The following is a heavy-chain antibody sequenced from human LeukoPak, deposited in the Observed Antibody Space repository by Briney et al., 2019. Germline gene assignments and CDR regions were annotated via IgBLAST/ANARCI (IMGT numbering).Heavy chain of an antibody. CDR1: GFTVSSSY. CDR3: ARDGAHSRIPI. D-gene: IGHD4/OR15-4a*01. V-gene: IGHV3-66*01. J-gene: IGHJ4*02. Sequence: SGGSLRLSCAASGFTVSSSYMSWVRPAPGKGLEWISVIYRDDTTYYADSVKGRFAVSRDSSRNTLYLQMNSLRAEDTAVYYCARDGAHSRIPIWGQGTLVTVSS. CDR2: IYRDDTT.